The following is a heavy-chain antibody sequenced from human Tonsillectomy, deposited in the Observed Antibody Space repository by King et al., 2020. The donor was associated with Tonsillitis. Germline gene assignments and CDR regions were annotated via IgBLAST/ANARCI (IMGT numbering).Heavy chain of an antibody. Sequence: VQLQESGPGLVKPSETLSLTCTVSGGSVSSGSYYWNWIRQPPGKGLEWIGYIFHTGSTNYNPSLKSRVTISVDTSKNQFSLKLRSVTAADTAVYYCARGNYDPFHYWGQGTLVTVYS. D-gene: IGHD5-12*01. CDR1: GGSVSSGSYY. CDR3: ARGNYDPFHY. CDR2: IFHTGST. J-gene: IGHJ4*02. V-gene: IGHV4-61*01.